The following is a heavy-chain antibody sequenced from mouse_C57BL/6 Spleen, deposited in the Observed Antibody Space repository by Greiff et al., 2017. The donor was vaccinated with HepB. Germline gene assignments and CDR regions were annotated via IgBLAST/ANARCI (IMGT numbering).Heavy chain of an antibody. CDR3: ARGGTSGNYVGFAY. Sequence: QVHVKQPGAELVKPGASVKLSCKASGYTFTSYWMHWVKQRPGRGLEWIGRIDPNSGGTKYNEKFKSKATLTVDKPSSTAYMQLSSLTSEDSAVYYCARGGTSGNYVGFAYWGQGTLVTVSA. V-gene: IGHV1-72*01. D-gene: IGHD2-1*01. J-gene: IGHJ3*01. CDR1: GYTFTSYW. CDR2: IDPNSGGT.